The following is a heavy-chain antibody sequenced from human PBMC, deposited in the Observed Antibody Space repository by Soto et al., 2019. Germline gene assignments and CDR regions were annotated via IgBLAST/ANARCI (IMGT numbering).Heavy chain of an antibody. V-gene: IGHV3-30*03. J-gene: IGHJ4*02. CDR2: ISYDGNNK. CDR1: EFTFSSYG. CDR3: ARDTYYHDSSGYYVFDY. D-gene: IGHD3-22*01. Sequence: QVQLVESGGGVVQPGRSLTLSCAASEFTFSSYGIHWVRQAPGKGLEWVAIISYDGNNKQYADSVKGRFTISRDNSKSTVHLQMNSLRVEDTAVYYCARDTYYHDSSGYYVFDYCGQGTLVTVSS.